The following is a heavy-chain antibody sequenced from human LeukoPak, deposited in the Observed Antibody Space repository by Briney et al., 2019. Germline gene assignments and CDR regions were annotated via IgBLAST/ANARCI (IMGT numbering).Heavy chain of an antibody. CDR1: GGLFTSSSHY. V-gene: IGHV4-39*02. CDR2: IYFTGSS. CDR3: ARDDPYGDYAATYFDY. J-gene: IGHJ4*02. D-gene: IGHD4-17*01. Sequence: SETLSLTCTVSGGLFTSSSHYWGWLRQPPGKGLECIGSIYFTGSSYYNPSLKSRITMSVDTSKQHFSLKLSSVTAADTAVYYCARDDPYGDYAATYFDYWGQGILVTVSS.